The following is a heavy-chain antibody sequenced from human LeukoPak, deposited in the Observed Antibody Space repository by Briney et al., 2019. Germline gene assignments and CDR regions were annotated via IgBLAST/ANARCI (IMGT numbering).Heavy chain of an antibody. V-gene: IGHV1-69*02. CDR3: AAMVRITGTTDPDY. CDR2: IIPILGIA. D-gene: IGHD1-7*01. CDR1: GGTFSSYT. Sequence: GASVKVSCKASGGTFSSYTISWVRQAPGQGLEWKGRIIPILGIANYAQKFQGRVTITADKSTSTAYMELSSLRSEDTAVYYCAAMVRITGTTDPDYWGQGTLVTVSS. J-gene: IGHJ4*02.